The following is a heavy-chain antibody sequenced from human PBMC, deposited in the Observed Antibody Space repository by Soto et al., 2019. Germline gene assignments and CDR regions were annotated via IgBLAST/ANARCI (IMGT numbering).Heavy chain of an antibody. D-gene: IGHD4-17*01. CDR2: IYYSGIT. V-gene: IGHV4-59*02. J-gene: IGHJ3*02. Sequence: SGTLSLTCTASGVAVSCYYRSWVRQPPGKGLEWIGYIYYSGITNYNPSLKSRVTISVDTSKTQFSLRLSSVTAADTAVYYCARRYGYAFDIWGQGTMVT. CDR1: GVAVSCYY. CDR3: ARRYGYAFDI.